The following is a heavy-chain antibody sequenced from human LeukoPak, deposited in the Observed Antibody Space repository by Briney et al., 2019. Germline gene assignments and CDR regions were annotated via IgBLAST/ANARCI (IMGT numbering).Heavy chain of an antibody. CDR2: INWNGGST. J-gene: IGHJ4*02. CDR1: GFTFDDYG. D-gene: IGHD2-15*01. V-gene: IGHV3-20*01. CDR3: ARRYCSGGSCYLDY. Sequence: GGSLRLSCAASGFTFDDYGMSWVRQAPGKWLEWVSGINWNGGSTGYADSVKGRFTISRDNAKNSLYLQMNSLRAEDTALYHCARRYCSGGSCYLDYWGQGTLVTVSS.